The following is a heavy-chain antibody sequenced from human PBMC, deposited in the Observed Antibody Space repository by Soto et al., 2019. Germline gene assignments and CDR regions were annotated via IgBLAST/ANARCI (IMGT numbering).Heavy chain of an antibody. Sequence: QVQLVQYGAAVKKPGASMKVSCKASGFSFTGYYIHWLRQAPGQGFEWMGWINAHSGGTEYAQKFQGRVTLTRDTSIATAYLTLTSLTSDDTALYYCAKDLTRQLAYWLDPWGQGTQVTVSS. J-gene: IGHJ5*02. CDR3: AKDLTRQLAYWLDP. D-gene: IGHD6-6*01. CDR1: GFSFTGYY. CDR2: INAHSGGT. V-gene: IGHV1-2*02.